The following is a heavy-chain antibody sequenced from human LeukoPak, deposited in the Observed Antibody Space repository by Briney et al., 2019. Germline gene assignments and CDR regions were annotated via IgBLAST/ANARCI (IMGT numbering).Heavy chain of an antibody. CDR1: GGSISSYY. CDR3: ARDRWELLSNDAFDI. J-gene: IGHJ3*02. D-gene: IGHD1-26*01. Sequence: SETLSLTCTVSGGSISSYYWSWIRQPPGKGLEWIGYIYYSGSTNYNPSLKSRVTISVDTSKNQFSLKLSSVTAADTAVYYCARDRWELLSNDAFDIWGQGTMVTVSS. V-gene: IGHV4-59*01. CDR2: IYYSGST.